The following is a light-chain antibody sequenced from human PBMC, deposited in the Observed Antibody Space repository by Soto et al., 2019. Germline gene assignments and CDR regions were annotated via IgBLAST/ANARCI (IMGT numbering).Light chain of an antibody. CDR2: WAS. V-gene: IGKV4-1*01. Sequence: DIVMTQSPDSLAVSLCERATINCKSSQSVLYSAKNKNFLTWYQQKPGQPPRLLIYWASTRQSGVPDRFSGSGSGTDFTLTISSLQAEDVAVYYCQQYHSTRLTFGGGTKVDIK. J-gene: IGKJ4*01. CDR3: QQYHSTRLT. CDR1: QSVLYSAKNKNF.